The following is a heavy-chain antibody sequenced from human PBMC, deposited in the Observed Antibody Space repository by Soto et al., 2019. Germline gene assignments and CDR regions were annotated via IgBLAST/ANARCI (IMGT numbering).Heavy chain of an antibody. D-gene: IGHD5-12*01. CDR1: GYTFTSYY. J-gene: IGHJ4*01. V-gene: IGHV1-46*01. Sequence: GASVKVSCKAGGYTFTSYYMHWVRQAPGHGLEWMGLIKPSDSTTTYAQKFQGRVTMTRDTSTGTVYMELTSLRSEDTAVYYCARDAQIGHGYSVYDTYWGQGTLVTVSS. CDR2: IKPSDSTT. CDR3: ARDAQIGHGYSVYDTY.